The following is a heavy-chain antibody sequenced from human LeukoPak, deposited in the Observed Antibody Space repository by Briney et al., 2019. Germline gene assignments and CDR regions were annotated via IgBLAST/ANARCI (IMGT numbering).Heavy chain of an antibody. V-gene: IGHV3-23*01. CDR3: AKDLTISRDGYNLFDY. Sequence: GGSLRLSCAASGFTFSSYAMSWVRQAPGKGLEWVSAISGSGGSTYYADSVKGRFTISRDNSKNTLYLQMNSLRGEDTAVYYCAKDLTISRDGYNLFDYWGQGTLVTVSS. D-gene: IGHD5-12*01. CDR2: ISGSGGST. J-gene: IGHJ4*02. CDR1: GFTFSSYA.